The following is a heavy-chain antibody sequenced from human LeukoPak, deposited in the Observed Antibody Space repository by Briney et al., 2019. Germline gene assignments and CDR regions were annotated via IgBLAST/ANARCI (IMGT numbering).Heavy chain of an antibody. Sequence: GGSLRLSCAASGFTFSSYWMSWVRQAPGKGLEWVANIKQDGSEKYYVDSVKGRFTISRDNAKNSLYLQMNSLRAEDTAVYYCASMYNWNDARYYGMDVWDQGTTVTVSS. D-gene: IGHD1-1*01. CDR2: IKQDGSEK. J-gene: IGHJ6*02. CDR3: ASMYNWNDARYYGMDV. CDR1: GFTFSSYW. V-gene: IGHV3-7*01.